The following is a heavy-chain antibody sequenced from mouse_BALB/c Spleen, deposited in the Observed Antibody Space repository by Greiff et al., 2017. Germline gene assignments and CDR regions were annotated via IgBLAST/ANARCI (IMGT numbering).Heavy chain of an antibody. D-gene: IGHD2-1*01. V-gene: IGHV1-4*02. CDR2: INPSSGYT. Sequence: VQLQQSAAELARPGASVKMSCKASGYTFTSYTMHWVKQRPGQGLEWIGYINPSSGYTEYNQKFKDKTTLTADKSSSTAYMQLSSLTSEDSAVYYCARAYGNYEAWFAYWGQGTLVTVSA. J-gene: IGHJ3*01. CDR3: ARAYGNYEAWFAY. CDR1: GYTFTSYT.